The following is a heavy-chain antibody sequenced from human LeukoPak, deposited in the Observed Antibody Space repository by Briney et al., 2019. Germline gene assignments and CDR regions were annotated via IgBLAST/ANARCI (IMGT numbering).Heavy chain of an antibody. D-gene: IGHD4-11*01. CDR2: ISGSGGST. V-gene: IGHV3-23*01. CDR1: GFTVSSNY. CDR3: AKGRLPLDY. J-gene: IGHJ4*02. Sequence: PGGSLRLSCAASGFTVSSNYMSWVRQAPGKGLEWVSAISGSGGSTYYADSVKGRFTISRDNSKNTLYLQMNSLRAEDTAVYYCAKGRLPLDYWGQGTLVTVSS.